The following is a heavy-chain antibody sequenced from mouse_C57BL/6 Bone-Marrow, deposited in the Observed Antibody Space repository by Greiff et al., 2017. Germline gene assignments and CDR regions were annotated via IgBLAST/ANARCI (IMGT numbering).Heavy chain of an antibody. CDR2: IYPSDSET. D-gene: IGHD1-1*01. J-gene: IGHJ4*01. CDR1: GYTFTSYW. Sequence: QVQLQQPGAELVRPGSSVKLSCKASGYTFTSYWMDWVKQRPGQGLEWIGNIYPSDSETHYNQKFKDKATLTVDKSSSTAYMQRSSLTSEDSAVYYCARLDTVVATVDYWGQGTSVTVSS. V-gene: IGHV1-61*01. CDR3: ARLDTVVATVDY.